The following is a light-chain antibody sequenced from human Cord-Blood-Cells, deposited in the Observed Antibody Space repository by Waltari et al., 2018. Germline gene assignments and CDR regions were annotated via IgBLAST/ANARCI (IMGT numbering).Light chain of an antibody. CDR2: AAS. CDR1: QGISSY. J-gene: IGKJ1*01. V-gene: IGKV1-8*01. Sequence: ASTGDRVTITCRASQGISSYLAWYQQKPGKATKLLIYAASTLQSGVPSRLSGSGSGTDFTLTISCLQYEDFATYYCQQYYSYPWTFGQGTKVEIK. CDR3: QQYYSYPWT.